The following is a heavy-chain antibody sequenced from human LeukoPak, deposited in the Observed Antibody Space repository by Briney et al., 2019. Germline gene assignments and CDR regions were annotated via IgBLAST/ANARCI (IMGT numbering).Heavy chain of an antibody. CDR1: GGSISSYY. V-gene: IGHV4-4*07. D-gene: IGHD3-22*01. CDR3: ARVRYSDSSVLTRKRSYYFDY. CDR2: SYTSGST. Sequence: SEILSLTYTVSGGSISSYYWSWIRQPAGMGLEWIGRSYTSGSTNYNPSLKSRVTMSVDTSKNQFSLKLSSVTAADTAVYYCARVRYSDSSVLTRKRSYYFDYWGQGTLVTVSS. J-gene: IGHJ4*02.